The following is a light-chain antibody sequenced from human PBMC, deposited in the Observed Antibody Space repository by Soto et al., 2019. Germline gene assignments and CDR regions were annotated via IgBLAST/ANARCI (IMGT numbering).Light chain of an antibody. CDR2: GAS. V-gene: IGKV3-20*01. J-gene: IGKJ1*01. CDR1: QSVSNNY. Sequence: EIVLTQSPGTLSLSPGERATLSCRASQSVSNNYLAWYQQRPGQAPRRLIYGASNRATGIPDRFSRSGSGTDFTLTIRRLEPEDFAVYYCQQYGSSGTFGQGTKVDIK. CDR3: QQYGSSGT.